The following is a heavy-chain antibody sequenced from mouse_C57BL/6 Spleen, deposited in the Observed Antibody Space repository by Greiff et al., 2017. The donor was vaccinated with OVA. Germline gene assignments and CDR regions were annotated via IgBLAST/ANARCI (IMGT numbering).Heavy chain of an antibody. J-gene: IGHJ1*03. CDR1: GFTFSSYA. V-gene: IGHV5-4*03. CDR3: ARGYYGSSYHWYFDV. D-gene: IGHD1-1*01. CDR2: ISDGGSYT. Sequence: EVKLVESGGGLVKPGGSLKLSCAASGFTFSSYAMSWVRQTPEKRLAWVATISDGGSYTYYPDNVKGRFTISRDNAKNNLYLQMSHLKSEDTAMYYCARGYYGSSYHWYFDVWGTGTTVTVSS.